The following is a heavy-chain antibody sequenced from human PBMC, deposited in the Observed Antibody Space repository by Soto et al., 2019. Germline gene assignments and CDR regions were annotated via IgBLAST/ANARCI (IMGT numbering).Heavy chain of an antibody. CDR1: GFTFNNYA. V-gene: IGHV3-23*01. CDR3: AKDRLGGNFDY. CDR2: ISGTGGST. J-gene: IGHJ4*02. Sequence: EVQLLDSGGGLVQPGGSLRLSCAASGFTFNNYAMNWVRQAPGKGLEWVATISGTGGSTYYADSVKGRFTISRENSKNTLYLQMKSLRVEDTAVYYCAKDRLGGNFDYWGQGTQVTVSS.